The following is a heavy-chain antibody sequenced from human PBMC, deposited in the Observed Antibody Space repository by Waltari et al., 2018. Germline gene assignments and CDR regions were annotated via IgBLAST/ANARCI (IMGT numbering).Heavy chain of an antibody. V-gene: IGHV1-69*12. CDR1: GGKFGRCA. CDR3: AKRIVGGPFDV. D-gene: IGHD1-26*01. CDR2: IIPIFGTP. Sequence: QVHLVQSGAEVRKPGSSVRVSCEASGGKFGRCAITWVRQAPGQGLGWMAGIIPIFGTPNYAQKFQGRVNVAADESTSTAYMELSSLRSDDTAIYYCAKRIVGGPFDVWGQGTVVIVSS. J-gene: IGHJ3*01.